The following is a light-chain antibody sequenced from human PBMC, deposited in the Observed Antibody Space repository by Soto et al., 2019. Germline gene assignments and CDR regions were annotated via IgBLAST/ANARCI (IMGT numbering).Light chain of an antibody. CDR1: SSDVGSYNV. V-gene: IGLV2-23*01. CDR2: EDN. J-gene: IGLJ1*01. CDR3: CSYAGSSTYV. Sequence: QPVLTQPASVSGSPGQSITISCTGTSSDVGSYNVVSWYQQHPGKAPKVMIYEDNKRPSGISNRFSGSKSGNTASLTISGLQAEDESDYYCCSYAGSSTYVFGTGTKLTVL.